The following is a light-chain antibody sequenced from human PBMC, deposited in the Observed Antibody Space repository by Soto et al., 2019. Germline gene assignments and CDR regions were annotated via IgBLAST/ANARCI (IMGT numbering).Light chain of an antibody. CDR3: SSYTSTSPSIV. CDR2: EVH. CDR1: SSDVGGYNY. V-gene: IGLV2-14*01. Sequence: QSVLTQPASVSGSPGQSITISCAGTSSDVGGYNYVSWYQQHPGKAPKLMIYEVHNRPSGVSDRFSGSKSGNTASLTISGLQADDEADYYCSSYTSTSPSIVLGAGTKVTVL. J-gene: IGLJ1*01.